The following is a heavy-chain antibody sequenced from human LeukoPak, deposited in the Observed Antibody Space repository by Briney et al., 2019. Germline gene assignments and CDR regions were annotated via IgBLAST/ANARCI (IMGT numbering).Heavy chain of an antibody. D-gene: IGHD3-22*01. J-gene: IGHJ3*02. CDR3: ARVRDYYYDSSATDAFDI. CDR1: GYTFTSYG. V-gene: IGHV1-18*01. Sequence: ASVKVSCKASGYTFTSYGISWVRQAPGQGLEWMGWISVYNGNTNYAQKLQGRVTMTTDTSTSTAYMELRSLRSDDTAVYYCARVRDYYYDSSATDAFDIWGQGTMVTVSS. CDR2: ISVYNGNT.